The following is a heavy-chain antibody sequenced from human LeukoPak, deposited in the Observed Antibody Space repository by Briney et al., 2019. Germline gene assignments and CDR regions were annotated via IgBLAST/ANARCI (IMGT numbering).Heavy chain of an antibody. Sequence: SETLSLTCTVSGGSISSSSYYWGWIRQPPGKGLEWIGSIYYSGSTYYNPSLKSRVTISVDTSKNQFSLKLSSVTAADTAVYYCARRGYDSSGYREAFDIWGQGTMVTVSS. V-gene: IGHV4-39*07. CDR3: ARRGYDSSGYREAFDI. CDR2: IYYSGST. CDR1: GGSISSSSYY. D-gene: IGHD3-22*01. J-gene: IGHJ3*02.